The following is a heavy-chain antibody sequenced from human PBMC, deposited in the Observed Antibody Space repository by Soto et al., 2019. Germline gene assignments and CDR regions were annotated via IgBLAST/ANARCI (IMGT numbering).Heavy chain of an antibody. J-gene: IGHJ5*02. CDR3: AILLAGPNNWFDP. D-gene: IGHD2-15*01. CDR1: GGTFNNYA. CDR2: IIPIFGTA. V-gene: IGHV1-69*13. Sequence: SVKVSCKASGGTFNNYAFHWMRQAPGQGLEWMGGIIPIFGTADYAQRFQGRVAFTADVSASTAYMELSSLRSEDTAVYYCAILLAGPNNWFDPWGQGTLVTVSS.